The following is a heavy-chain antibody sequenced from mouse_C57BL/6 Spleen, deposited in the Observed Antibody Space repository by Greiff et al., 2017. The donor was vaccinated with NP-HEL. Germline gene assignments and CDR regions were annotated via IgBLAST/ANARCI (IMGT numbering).Heavy chain of an antibody. CDR2: IWSGGST. J-gene: IGHJ4*01. CDR3: ARAYDGYPSYAMDY. D-gene: IGHD2-3*01. CDR1: GFSLTSYG. V-gene: IGHV2-2*01. Sequence: VKLVESGPGLVQPSQSLSITCTVSGFSLTSYGVHWVRQSPGKGLEWLGVIWSGGSTDYNAAFISRLSISKDNSKSQVFFKMNSLQADDTAIYYCARAYDGYPSYAMDYWGQGTSVTVSS.